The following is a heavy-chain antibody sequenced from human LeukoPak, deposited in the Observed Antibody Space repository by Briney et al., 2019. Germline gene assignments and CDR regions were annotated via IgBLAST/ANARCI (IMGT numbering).Heavy chain of an antibody. J-gene: IGHJ4*02. Sequence: ASVKVSCKASGYTFTGYYMHWVRQAPGQGLEWMGWINPNSGGTNYAQKFQGRVTMTRDTSISTAYMELSRLRSDDTAVYYCARAPDLGGSYPYYFDYWGQGTLVTVSS. CDR2: INPNSGGT. CDR3: ARAPDLGGSYPYYFDY. CDR1: GYTFTGYY. V-gene: IGHV1-2*02. D-gene: IGHD1-26*01.